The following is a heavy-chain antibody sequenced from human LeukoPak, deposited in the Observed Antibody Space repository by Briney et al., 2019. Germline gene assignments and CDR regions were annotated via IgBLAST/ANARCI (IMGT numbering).Heavy chain of an antibody. J-gene: IGHJ3*02. CDR3: ATDFQEFGGAFDI. D-gene: IGHD3-10*01. CDR1: GYTLTELS. V-gene: IGHV1-24*01. CDR2: FDPEDGET. Sequence: ASVKVSCKVSGYTLTELSMHWVRQAPGKGLEWMGGFDPEDGETTYAQKFQGRVTMTEDTSTDTAYMELSSLRSEDTAVYYCATDFQEFGGAFDIWGQGTMVTVSS.